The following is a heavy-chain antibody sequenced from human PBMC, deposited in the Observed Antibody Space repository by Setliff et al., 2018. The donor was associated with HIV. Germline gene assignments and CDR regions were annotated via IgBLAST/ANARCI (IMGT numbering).Heavy chain of an antibody. J-gene: IGHJ6*03. Sequence: PSETLSLTCTVSGGSISSYYWSWIRQPPGKGLEWIGYIYYSGSTNYNPSLKSRVTISVDTSRNHFSLKLSSVTAADTAVYYCARSRPRSMDFYMDVWGKGTTVTVS. CDR2: IYYSGST. V-gene: IGHV4-59*01. D-gene: IGHD2-8*01. CDR1: GGSISSYY. CDR3: ARSRPRSMDFYMDV.